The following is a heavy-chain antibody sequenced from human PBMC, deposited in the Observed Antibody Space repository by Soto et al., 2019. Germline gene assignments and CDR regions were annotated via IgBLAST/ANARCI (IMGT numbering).Heavy chain of an antibody. CDR3: ARWWSGSRQGFDP. CDR1: GGSISSSSYY. Sequence: PSETLSLTCTVSGGSISSSSYYWGWIRQPPGKGLEWIGSLYYSGSTNYNPSLKSRVTISVDTSKNQFSLKLSSVTAADTAVYYCARWWSGSRQGFDPWGQGTLVTVSS. J-gene: IGHJ5*02. D-gene: IGHD3-3*01. V-gene: IGHV4-39*07. CDR2: LYYSGST.